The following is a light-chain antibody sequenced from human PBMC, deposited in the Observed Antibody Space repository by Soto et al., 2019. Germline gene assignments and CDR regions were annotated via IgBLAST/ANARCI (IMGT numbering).Light chain of an antibody. Sequence: DIQMTQSPSSLSASVGDRVTITCRASQSISSYLNWYQQKPAKAPKLLIYAASSLQSGVPSRFSGSGSGTDLPLTISSLQPEDFATYYCQQSYSTPYTLGQGTKLEIK. CDR1: QSISSY. J-gene: IGKJ2*01. CDR3: QQSYSTPYT. CDR2: AAS. V-gene: IGKV1-39*01.